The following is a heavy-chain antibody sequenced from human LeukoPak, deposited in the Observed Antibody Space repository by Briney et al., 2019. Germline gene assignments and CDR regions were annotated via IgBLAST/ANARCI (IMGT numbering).Heavy chain of an antibody. J-gene: IGHJ4*02. CDR3: ARDLYSYGRFDY. Sequence: LSLTCAVYGGSFSGYYWSWVRQAPGKGLEWISYINYNGRDMYYADSVKGRFTTSRDNAKDSLYLQMNTLRDEDTAVYYCARDLYSYGRFDYWGQGTLVTISS. V-gene: IGHV3-11*01. CDR1: GGSFSGYY. CDR2: INYNGRDM. D-gene: IGHD5-18*01.